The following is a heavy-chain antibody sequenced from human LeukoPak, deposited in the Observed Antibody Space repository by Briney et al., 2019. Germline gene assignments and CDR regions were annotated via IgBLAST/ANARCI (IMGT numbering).Heavy chain of an antibody. Sequence: RASVKVSCKASGYSFTSYGISWVRQAPGKGLEWMGGFDPEDGETIYAQKFQGRVTMTEDTSTDTAYMELSSLRSEDTAVYYCATDNPGIQWGQGTLVTVSS. CDR3: ATDNPGIQ. CDR1: GYSFTSYG. D-gene: IGHD1-14*01. CDR2: FDPEDGET. J-gene: IGHJ4*02. V-gene: IGHV1-24*01.